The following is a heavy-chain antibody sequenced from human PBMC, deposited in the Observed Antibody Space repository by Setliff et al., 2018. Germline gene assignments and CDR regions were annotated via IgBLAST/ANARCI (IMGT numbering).Heavy chain of an antibody. CDR3: ARVRITPYCMDV. CDR1: GGSMGSYY. CDR2: VYTTGST. D-gene: IGHD3-10*01. Sequence: SETLSLTCTVSGGSMGSYYWTWIRQSAGKGLEWIGRVYTTGSTAFNPSLNSRVTMSLDKSKNQLSLKLYSVTAADTAVYFCARVRITPYCMDVWGKGTTVTV. V-gene: IGHV4-4*07. J-gene: IGHJ6*03.